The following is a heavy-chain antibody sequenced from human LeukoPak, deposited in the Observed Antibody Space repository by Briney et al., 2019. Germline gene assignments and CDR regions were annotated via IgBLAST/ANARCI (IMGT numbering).Heavy chain of an antibody. CDR2: INPSGGST. J-gene: IGHJ3*02. CDR3: ARDRNMITFGGVIANDAFDI. D-gene: IGHD3-16*02. Sequence: ASVKVSCKASGYTFTSYYIHWVRQAPGQGLEWMGIINPSGGSTSYAQKFQGRVTMTRDTSISTAYVELSRLRSDDTAVYYCARDRNMITFGGVIANDAFDIWGQGTMVTVSS. CDR1: GYTFTSYY. V-gene: IGHV1-46*01.